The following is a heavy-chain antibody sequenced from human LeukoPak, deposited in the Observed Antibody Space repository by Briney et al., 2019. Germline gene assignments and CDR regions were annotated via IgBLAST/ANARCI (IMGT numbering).Heavy chain of an antibody. CDR2: ISGSGGTT. J-gene: IGHJ6*02. D-gene: IGHD3-3*01. CDR1: GFTFSSYA. CDR3: AGGRDYYLHYYHGMDV. Sequence: PGGSLRLSCTASGFTFSSYAMSWVRQAPGKGLEWVSVISGSGGTTYYADSVKGRFTISRDNYKNTLYLQMNSLRAEDTAVFYCAGGRDYYLHYYHGMDVWGQGTTVTVSS. V-gene: IGHV3-23*01.